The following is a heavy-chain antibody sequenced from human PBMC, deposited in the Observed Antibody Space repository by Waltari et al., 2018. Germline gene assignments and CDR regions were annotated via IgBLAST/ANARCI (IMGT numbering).Heavy chain of an antibody. D-gene: IGHD6-13*01. CDR2: INHTGST. Sequence: QVQLQQWGAGLLKPSETLSLTCAVYGGSFSGYYWSWIRQPPGKGLEWIGEINHTGSTNYNPSLKSRVTISVDTSKNQFSLKLSSVTAADTAVYYCARDNGQLAWYFDYWGQGTLVTVSS. J-gene: IGHJ4*02. CDR3: ARDNGQLAWYFDY. V-gene: IGHV4-34*01. CDR1: GGSFSGYY.